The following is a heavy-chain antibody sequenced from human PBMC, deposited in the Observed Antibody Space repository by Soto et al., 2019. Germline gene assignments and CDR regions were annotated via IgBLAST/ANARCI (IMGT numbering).Heavy chain of an antibody. Sequence: DVQLLESGGGLVQPEGSLRLSCAASGFTFSSYAMGWVRQGPGKGLEWVAVVSIGGSTHYAASVRGRFTISRDNSKNTLSLQMNSLTAEDPAVYFCAKRRGAGGHFDYWGQGALVTVSS. CDR1: GFTFSSYA. V-gene: IGHV3-23*01. CDR3: AKRRGAGGHFDY. CDR2: VSIGGST. D-gene: IGHD2-15*01. J-gene: IGHJ4*02.